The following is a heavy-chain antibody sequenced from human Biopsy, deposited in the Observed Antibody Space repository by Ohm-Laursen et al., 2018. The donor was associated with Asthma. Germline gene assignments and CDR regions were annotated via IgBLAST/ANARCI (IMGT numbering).Heavy chain of an antibody. J-gene: IGHJ4*02. CDR1: YGSITSGGYY. V-gene: IGHV4-31*03. CDR3: ARAQDYYDSRGYYRSFDY. D-gene: IGHD3-22*01. CDR2: IYYSGST. Sequence: QTLTLTCTVSYGSITSGGYYWTWIRQHPGKGLEWIGFIYYSGSTYYDPSLKSRVSISIDTSKNQFSLKLSSVTAADTAVYYCARAQDYYDSRGYYRSFDYWGQGTLVTVSS.